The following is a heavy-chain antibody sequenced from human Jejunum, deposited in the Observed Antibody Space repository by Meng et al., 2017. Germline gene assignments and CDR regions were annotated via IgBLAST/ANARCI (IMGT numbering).Heavy chain of an antibody. Sequence: QGWLVQYGAEVKKTGSSVTVSCKASGYTFTGYYMNCVRQAPGQGLEWMGWMSPSSANTGYAQKFQGRVTMTRDTSVSTAYMELSSLTSDDTAIYYCARGVAAGVDYWGQGSLVTVSS. V-gene: IGHV1-8*02. D-gene: IGHD6-13*01. CDR3: ARGVAAGVDY. CDR1: GYTFTGYY. J-gene: IGHJ4*02. CDR2: MSPSSANT.